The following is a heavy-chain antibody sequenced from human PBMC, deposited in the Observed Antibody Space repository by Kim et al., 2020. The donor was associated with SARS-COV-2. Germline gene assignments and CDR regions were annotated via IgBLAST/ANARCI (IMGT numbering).Heavy chain of an antibody. V-gene: IGHV1-2*06. J-gene: IGHJ6*02. CDR3: ARESAAVTKRIYRMDV. CDR1: GYTFTAHY. Sequence: ASVKVSCQASGYTFTAHYIEWVRQAPGQGLEWMGQMNPNTGDTLYALIFQGRVTMTRDTPMSTAYMELSGLQSDDTAVYYCARESAAVTKRIYRMDVWGQGTTVTVSS. D-gene: IGHD3-3*01. CDR2: MNPNTGDT.